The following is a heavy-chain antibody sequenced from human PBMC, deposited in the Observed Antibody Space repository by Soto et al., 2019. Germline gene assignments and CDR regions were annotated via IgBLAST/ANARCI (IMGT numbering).Heavy chain of an antibody. D-gene: IGHD2-21*02. CDR1: GGTFSSYA. CDR2: IIPIFGTA. CDR3: AREPAPYCGGDCYTNWFDP. J-gene: IGHJ5*02. Sequence: SVKVSCKASGGTFSSYAISWVRQAPGQGLEWMGGIIPIFGTANYAQKFQGRVTITADESTSTAYMELSSLRSEDTAVYYCAREPAPYCGGDCYTNWFDPWGQGTLVTVSS. V-gene: IGHV1-69*13.